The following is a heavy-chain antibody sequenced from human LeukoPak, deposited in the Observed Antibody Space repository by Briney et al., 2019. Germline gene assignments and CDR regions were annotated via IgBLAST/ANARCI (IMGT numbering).Heavy chain of an antibody. CDR3: ARDFRSSGTTSYYFDY. V-gene: IGHV1-69*04. D-gene: IGHD1-7*01. CDR1: GGTSSSYA. Sequence: GASVKVSCKASGGTSSSYAISWVRQAPGQGLEWMGRIIPILGIANYAQKFQGRVTITADKSTSTAYMELSSLRSEDTAVYYCARDFRSSGTTSYYFDYWGQGTLVTVSS. CDR2: IIPILGIA. J-gene: IGHJ4*02.